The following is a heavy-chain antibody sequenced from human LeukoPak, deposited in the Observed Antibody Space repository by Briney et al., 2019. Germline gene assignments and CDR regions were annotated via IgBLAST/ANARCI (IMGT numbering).Heavy chain of an antibody. V-gene: IGHV3-21*04. CDR2: ISSSSSYI. D-gene: IGHD6-19*01. J-gene: IGHJ4*02. CDR1: GFTFSSYS. CDR3: AKALSSGWYGGIGY. Sequence: GGSLRLSCAASGFTFSSYSMNWVRQAPGKGLEWVSSISSSSSYIYYADSVKGRFTISRDNAKNSLYLQMNSLRAEDTAVYYCAKALSSGWYGGIGYWGQGTLVTVSS.